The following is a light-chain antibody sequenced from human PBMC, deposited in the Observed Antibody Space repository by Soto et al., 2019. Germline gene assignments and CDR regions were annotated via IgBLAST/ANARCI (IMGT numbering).Light chain of an antibody. CDR2: AAS. V-gene: IGKV1-39*01. CDR3: QQSYSTLMYT. Sequence: DIQMTQSPSSLSASVGDRVTITCRASQSIRNYLNWYQQKPGKPPKLLIYAASSLQSGVPSRFSGSGSGTDFTLTISSLQPEDFATYYCQQSYSTLMYTFGQGTKVDIK. J-gene: IGKJ2*01. CDR1: QSIRNY.